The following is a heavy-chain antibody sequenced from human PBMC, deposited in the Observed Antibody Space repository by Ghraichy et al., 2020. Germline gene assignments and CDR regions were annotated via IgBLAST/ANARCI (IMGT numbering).Heavy chain of an antibody. J-gene: IGHJ4*02. CDR3: ARALPYSSSWYRMNDY. V-gene: IGHV3-33*01. D-gene: IGHD6-13*01. CDR1: GFTFSSYG. Sequence: LSLTCAASGFTFSSYGMHWVRQAPGKGLEWVAVIWYDGSNKYYADSVKGRFTISRDNSKNTLYLQMNSLRAEDTAVYYCARALPYSSSWYRMNDYWGQGTLVTVSS. CDR2: IWYDGSNK.